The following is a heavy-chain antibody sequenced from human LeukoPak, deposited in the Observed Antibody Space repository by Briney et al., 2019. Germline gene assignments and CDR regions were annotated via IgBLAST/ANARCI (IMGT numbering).Heavy chain of an antibody. D-gene: IGHD4-17*01. Sequence: GGPLRLSCAASGFTFSSYWMSWVRQAPGKGLEWVSYISSSSSTIYYADSVKGRFTISRDNAKNSLYLQMNSLRAEDTAVYYCATTVNWYDAFDIWGQGTMVTVSS. J-gene: IGHJ3*02. CDR3: ATTVNWYDAFDI. V-gene: IGHV3-48*04. CDR1: GFTFSSYW. CDR2: ISSSSSTI.